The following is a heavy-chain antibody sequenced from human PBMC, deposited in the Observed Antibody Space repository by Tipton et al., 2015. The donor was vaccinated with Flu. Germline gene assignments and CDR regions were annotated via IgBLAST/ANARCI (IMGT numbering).Heavy chain of an antibody. Sequence: TLSLTCTVSGGPISSSSYYWGWIRQPPGKGLEWIGSIYYSGSTYYNPSLKSRVTISVDTSKNQFSLKLSSVTAADTAVYYCARDPNGLWFGDRTGRFDPWGQGTLVTVSS. CDR2: IYYSGST. CDR3: ARDPNGLWFGDRTGRFDP. D-gene: IGHD3-10*01. CDR1: GGPISSSSYY. V-gene: IGHV4-39*07. J-gene: IGHJ5*02.